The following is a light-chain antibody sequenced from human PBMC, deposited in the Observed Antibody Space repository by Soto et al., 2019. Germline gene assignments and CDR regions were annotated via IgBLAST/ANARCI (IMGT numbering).Light chain of an antibody. CDR1: QSISTW. V-gene: IGKV1-5*03. J-gene: IGKJ1*01. CDR3: QQYDDYPWT. CDR2: RAS. Sequence: DIEITQSPSSLSASVGDRGTITCRASQSISTWLAWFQQKPGKPPKLLIYRASSLASGAPSRFSGTGSGTEFTLSISSLQPDDFETYYCQQYDDYPWTFGQGTKVDIK.